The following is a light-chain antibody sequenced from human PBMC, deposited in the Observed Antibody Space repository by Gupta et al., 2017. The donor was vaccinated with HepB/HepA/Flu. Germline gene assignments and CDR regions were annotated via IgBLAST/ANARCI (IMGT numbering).Light chain of an antibody. V-gene: IGLV5-45*02. CDR1: SDIDVGTSR. J-gene: IGLJ2*01. CDR2: YKSDSDK. CDR3: MIWHSSAVV. Sequence: AVLTPPSSLSASPGASATLTCTLRSDIDVGTSRIYWYQQKPGSPPQYLLRYKSDSDKHQGSGVPSRFSGSKDASANAGILLISGLQSEDEADYYCMIWHSSAVVFGGGTKLTVL.